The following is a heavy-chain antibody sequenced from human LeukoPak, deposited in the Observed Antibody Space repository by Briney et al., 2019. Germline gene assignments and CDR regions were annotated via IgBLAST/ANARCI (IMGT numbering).Heavy chain of an antibody. CDR2: ISGSGGST. CDR1: GFTFSSYA. V-gene: IGHV3-23*01. D-gene: IGHD3-3*01. J-gene: IGHJ4*02. Sequence: GGSLRLSCAASGFTFSSYAMSWVRQAPGKGLEWVSAISGSGGSTYYADSVKGRFTISRDNSRNTLYLQMNSLRAEDTAVYYCAKSQGSITIFGVVISEVPPPDYWGQGTLVTVSS. CDR3: AKSQGSITIFGVVISEVPPPDY.